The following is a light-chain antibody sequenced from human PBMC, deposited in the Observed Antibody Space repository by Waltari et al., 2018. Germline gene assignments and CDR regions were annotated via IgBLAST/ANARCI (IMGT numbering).Light chain of an antibody. V-gene: IGKV1-9*01. CDR1: QGISSY. CDR3: QQLNSYPHT. CDR2: AAS. Sequence: DIQLTQSPSFLSASVGDRVPLTCRASQGISSYLAWYQQKPGKAPKLLSYAASTLQSGVPSRFSGSGSGTEFTLTISSLQPEDFATYYCQQLNSYPHTFGQGTKLEIK. J-gene: IGKJ2*01.